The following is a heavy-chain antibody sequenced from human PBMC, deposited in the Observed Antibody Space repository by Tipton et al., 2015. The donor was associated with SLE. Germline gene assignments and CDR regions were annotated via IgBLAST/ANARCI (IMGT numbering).Heavy chain of an antibody. D-gene: IGHD3-22*01. CDR2: IYQSGST. Sequence: TLSLTCTVSGYSISSGYYWGWIRQPPGKGLEWIGTIYQSGSTHYNPSLKSRVTISVDTSKNQFSLKLSSVTAADTAVYYCATMVYYYDSRPDNWFDPWGQGTLVTVSS. CDR3: ATMVYYYDSRPDNWFDP. V-gene: IGHV4-38-2*02. CDR1: GYSISSGYY. J-gene: IGHJ5*02.